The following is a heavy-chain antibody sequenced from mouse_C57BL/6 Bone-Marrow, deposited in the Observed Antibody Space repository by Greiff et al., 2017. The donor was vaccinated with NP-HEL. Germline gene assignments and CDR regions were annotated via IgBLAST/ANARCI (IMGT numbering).Heavy chain of an antibody. D-gene: IGHD2-3*01. V-gene: IGHV14-4*01. Sequence: EVQLVESGAELVRPGASVKLSCTASGFNIKDDYMHWVKQRPEQGLEWIGWIDPENGDTEYASKFQGKATITADTSSNTAYLQLRSLTSEDTAVEYCTTGGYSAWFAYWGQGTLVTVSA. CDR1: GFNIKDDY. J-gene: IGHJ3*01. CDR2: IDPENGDT. CDR3: TTGGYSAWFAY.